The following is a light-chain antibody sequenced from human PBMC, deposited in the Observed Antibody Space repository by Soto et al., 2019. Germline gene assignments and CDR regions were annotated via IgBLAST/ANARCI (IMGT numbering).Light chain of an antibody. CDR3: QVWDSSNAHPI. V-gene: IGLV3-21*02. CDR1: NIGSKS. CDR2: DDS. J-gene: IGLJ2*01. Sequence: SYELTQPPSVSVAPGQTARITCGGDNIGSKSVHWYQQKPGQAPVLVVYDDSGRPSGIPERFSGSNSGNTATLTIGRVEAGDEADYYCQVWDSSNAHPIFGGGTKLTVL.